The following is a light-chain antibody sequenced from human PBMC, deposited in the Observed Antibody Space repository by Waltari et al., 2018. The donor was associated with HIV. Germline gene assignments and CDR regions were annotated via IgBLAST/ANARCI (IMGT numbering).Light chain of an antibody. J-gene: IGLJ1*01. CDR1: NIKRKS. CDR3: QVWDSSRGLSFV. CDR2: DDH. Sequence: SYVLIQPPSVSVAPGQPATITCGGNNIKRKSVHWYQQKPGQAPGLVVSDDHDRPSGIPERVSGSKSGNTATLTISRVEAGDEADYYCQVWDSSRGLSFVFGSGTKVTVL. V-gene: IGLV3-21*02.